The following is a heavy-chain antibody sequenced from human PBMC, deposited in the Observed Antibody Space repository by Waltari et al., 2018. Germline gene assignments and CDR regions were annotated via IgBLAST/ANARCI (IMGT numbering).Heavy chain of an antibody. CDR1: GFTVSSNY. CDR2: IYSGGST. J-gene: IGHJ4*02. V-gene: IGHV3-53*02. D-gene: IGHD3-10*01. Sequence: EVQLVETGGGLIQPGGSLRLSCAASGFTVSSNYMSWVRQAPGEGLEGVSVIYSGGSTYYADSVKGRFTISRDNSKNTLYLQMNSLRAEDTAVYYCARAMVRGAPLDYWGQGTLVTVSS. CDR3: ARAMVRGAPLDY.